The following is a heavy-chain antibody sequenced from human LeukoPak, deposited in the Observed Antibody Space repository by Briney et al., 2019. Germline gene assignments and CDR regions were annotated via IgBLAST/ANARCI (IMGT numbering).Heavy chain of an antibody. V-gene: IGHV3-21*01. CDR3: ARGRGYNYGPPDY. J-gene: IGHJ4*02. D-gene: IGHD5-18*01. Sequence: GGSLRLSCAASGFTFSSYAMSWVRQAPGKGLEWVSSISGSSTYIYYADSLKGRFTIARDNSKNSLSLQMSSLRAEDTAVYYCARGRGYNYGPPDYWGQGTLVTVSA. CDR2: ISGSSTYI. CDR1: GFTFSSYA.